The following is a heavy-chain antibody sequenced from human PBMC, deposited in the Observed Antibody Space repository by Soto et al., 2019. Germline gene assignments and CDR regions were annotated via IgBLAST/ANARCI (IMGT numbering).Heavy chain of an antibody. CDR2: IKQDGSVK. CDR1: GFTFGSYW. V-gene: IGHV3-7*01. CDR3: ARFSRSGDCY. Sequence: EVQLVESGGGLVQPGGSLRLSCVAYGFTFGSYWMSWVRQAPGKGLEWVANIKQDGSVKDYVDSMKGRFTISRDNAKNSLYLQMNSMRDEDTAVYYCARFSRSGDCYWGQGTLVTVSS. D-gene: IGHD2-21*02. J-gene: IGHJ4*02.